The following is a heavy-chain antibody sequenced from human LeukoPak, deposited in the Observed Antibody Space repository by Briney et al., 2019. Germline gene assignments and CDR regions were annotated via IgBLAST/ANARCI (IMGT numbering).Heavy chain of an antibody. D-gene: IGHD3-10*02. CDR3: ARGRLFGAGTMQIWFDP. Sequence: SETLSLTCTVSGGSISSYYWSWIRQPPGKGLEWIGFIYGSGSTNYNPSLKSRVTISVDTSKNQFSLKLSSVTAADTAVYYCARGRLFGAGTMQIWFDPWGQGTLVTVSS. CDR2: IYGSGST. J-gene: IGHJ5*02. CDR1: GGSISSYY. V-gene: IGHV4-59*12.